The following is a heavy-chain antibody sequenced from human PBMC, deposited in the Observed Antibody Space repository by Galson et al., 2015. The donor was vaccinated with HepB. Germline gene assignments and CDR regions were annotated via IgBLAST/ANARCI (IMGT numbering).Heavy chain of an antibody. V-gene: IGHV1-18*04. CDR3: ARDRDYRFDY. D-gene: IGHD4/OR15-4a*01. CDR2: ISANSGDT. Sequence: QSGAEVKKPGASVRVSCKASGYTFTTNGISWVRQAPGQGLEWMGWISANSGDTRYAQNLQGRVTLTRDTSTGTAYLELRSLRSDDTAAYYCARDRDYRFDYWGQGTLVTVSS. CDR1: GYTFTTNG. J-gene: IGHJ4*02.